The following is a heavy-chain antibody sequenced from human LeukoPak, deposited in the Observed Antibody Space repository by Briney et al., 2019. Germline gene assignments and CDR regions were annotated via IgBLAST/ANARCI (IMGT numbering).Heavy chain of an antibody. V-gene: IGHV3-21*01. CDR1: GFTFSSFS. D-gene: IGHD3-16*02. J-gene: IGHJ4*02. Sequence: GGSLRLSCAASGFTFSSFSMNWVRQAPGKGLEWVSSISSSSSYIYYADSVKGRFTISRDNAKNSLYLQMNSLRAEDTAVYYCARDRGSFGGVIVSWGQGTLVTVSS. CDR2: ISSSSSYI. CDR3: ARDRGSFGGVIVS.